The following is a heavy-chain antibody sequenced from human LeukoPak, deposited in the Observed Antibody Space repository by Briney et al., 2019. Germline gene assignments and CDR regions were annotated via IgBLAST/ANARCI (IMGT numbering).Heavy chain of an antibody. CDR1: GYTFTSYD. Sequence: ASVKVSCKASGYTFTSYDINWVRQATGQGLEWMGWMNPNSGNTGYAQKLQGRVTMTTDTSTSTAYMELRSLRSDDTAVYYCARTYDSSGYPTSDAFDIWGQGTMVTVSS. D-gene: IGHD3-22*01. CDR3: ARTYDSSGYPTSDAFDI. CDR2: MNPNSGNT. J-gene: IGHJ3*02. V-gene: IGHV1-8*02.